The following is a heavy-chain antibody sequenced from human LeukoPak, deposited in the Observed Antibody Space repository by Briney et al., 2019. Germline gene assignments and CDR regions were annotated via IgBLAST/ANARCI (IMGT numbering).Heavy chain of an antibody. D-gene: IGHD6-6*01. J-gene: IGHJ4*02. V-gene: IGHV3-30-3*01. CDR3: TNTIAAGSEGDY. CDR1: GFTFSSYA. Sequence: PGGSLRLSCAASGFTFSSYAMHWVRQAPGKGLEWVAVISYDGSNKYYADSVKGRFTICRDNSKNTLYLQMNSLRVEDTAVYYCTNTIAAGSEGDYWGQGTLVTVSS. CDR2: ISYDGSNK.